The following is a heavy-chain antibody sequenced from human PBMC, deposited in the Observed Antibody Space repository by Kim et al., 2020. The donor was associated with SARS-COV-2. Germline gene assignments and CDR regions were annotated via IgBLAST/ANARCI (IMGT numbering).Heavy chain of an antibody. Sequence: PGASDTRYSPPFQGQVTISADKSISTAYLQWSSLKASDTAMYYCARIGDYWGQGTLVTVSS. CDR2: PGASDT. CDR3: ARIGDY. D-gene: IGHD2-15*01. V-gene: IGHV5-51*01. J-gene: IGHJ4*02.